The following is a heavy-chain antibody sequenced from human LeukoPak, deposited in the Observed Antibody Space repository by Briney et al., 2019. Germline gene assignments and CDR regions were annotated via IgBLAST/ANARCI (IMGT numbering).Heavy chain of an antibody. CDR1: GFTFSSYG. CDR3: ARGLENYYGSGGPDPFDI. CDR2: IWYDGSNK. V-gene: IGHV3-33*01. D-gene: IGHD3-10*01. Sequence: GGSLRLSCAASGFTFSSYGVHWVRQAPGKGLEWVAVIWYDGSNKYYADSVKGRFTISRDNSKNTLYLQMNSLRAEDTAVYYCARGLENYYGSGGPDPFDIWGQGTMVTVSS. J-gene: IGHJ3*02.